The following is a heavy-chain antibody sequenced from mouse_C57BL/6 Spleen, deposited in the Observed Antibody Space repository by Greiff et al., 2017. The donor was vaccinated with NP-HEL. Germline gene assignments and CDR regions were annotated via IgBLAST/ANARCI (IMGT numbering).Heavy chain of an antibody. CDR3: ASSASSYSRSFAD. CDR1: GFTFSSYG. J-gene: IGHJ3*01. V-gene: IGHV5-6*01. Sequence: EVQVQESGGEFVKPGASVKLSCEASGFTFSSYGMSWVHQSPDQGLEWVGAISSGGSCTYYTDNVKGRSTITVDTAYNTLYLQISSLTSEDTAMYYCASSASSYSRSFADWGKGTTVTVSS. D-gene: IGHD1-1*01. CDR2: ISSGGSCT.